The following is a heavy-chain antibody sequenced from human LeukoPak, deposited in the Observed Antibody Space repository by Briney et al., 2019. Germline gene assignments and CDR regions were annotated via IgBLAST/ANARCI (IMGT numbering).Heavy chain of an antibody. CDR1: GCTFTSYG. D-gene: IGHD3-22*01. J-gene: IGHJ4*02. Sequence: ASVKVSCKASGCTFTSYGISWVRQAPGQGLEWMGWISAYNGNTNYAQKLQGRVTMTTDTSTSTAYMELRSLRSDDTAVYYCARGDYYDSSGYPRDLWGQGTLVTVSS. CDR2: ISAYNGNT. CDR3: ARGDYYDSSGYPRDL. V-gene: IGHV1-18*01.